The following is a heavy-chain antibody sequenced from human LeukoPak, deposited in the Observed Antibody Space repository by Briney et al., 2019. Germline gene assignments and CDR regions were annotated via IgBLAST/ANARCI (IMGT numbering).Heavy chain of an antibody. D-gene: IGHD3-9*01. Sequence: GGSLRLSCAASGFTFSSYGMHWVRQVPGKGLEWVAVIWYDGSNKYYADSVKGRFTISRDNSKNTLYLQMNSLRAEDTAVYYCARVRGLTGYSPFDYWGQGTLVTVSS. CDR3: ARVRGLTGYSPFDY. J-gene: IGHJ4*02. V-gene: IGHV3-33*01. CDR2: IWYDGSNK. CDR1: GFTFSSYG.